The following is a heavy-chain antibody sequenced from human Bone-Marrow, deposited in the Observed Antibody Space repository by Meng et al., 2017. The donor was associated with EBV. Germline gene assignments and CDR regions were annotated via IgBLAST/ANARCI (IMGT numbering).Heavy chain of an antibody. J-gene: IGHJ4*02. CDR1: GFNFSDYY. CDR2: ISSSGSTI. Sequence: VHLVECGGGWVRSGRSLRLSCAATGFNFSDYYMSWIRQAPGKGLEWVSYISSSGSTIYYADSVKGRFTISRDNAKNSLYMQMNSLRAEDTAVYYCARDGGYSSGWYGYWGQGTLVTASS. CDR3: ARDGGYSSGWYGY. D-gene: IGHD6-19*01. V-gene: IGHV3-11*01.